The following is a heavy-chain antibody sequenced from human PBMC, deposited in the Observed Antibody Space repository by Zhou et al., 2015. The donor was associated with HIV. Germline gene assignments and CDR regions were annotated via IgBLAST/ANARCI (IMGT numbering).Heavy chain of an antibody. CDR3: AVTWELLGYYYYYGMDV. Sequence: QVQLVQSGAEVKKPGSSVKVSCKASGGTFSSYTISWVRQAPGQGLEWMGRIIPILGIANYAQKFQGRVTITADKSTSTAYMELSSLRSEDTAVYYCAVTWELLGYYYYYGMDVWGQGTTVTVSS. D-gene: IGHD1-26*01. CDR1: GGTFSSYT. CDR2: IIPILGIA. V-gene: IGHV1-69*02. J-gene: IGHJ6*02.